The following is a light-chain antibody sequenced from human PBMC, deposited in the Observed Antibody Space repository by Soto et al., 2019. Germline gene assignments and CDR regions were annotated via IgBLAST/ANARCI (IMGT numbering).Light chain of an antibody. CDR3: QQFHSYPIT. CDR2: DAS. CDR1: QGISSA. Sequence: AIQLTQSPSSLSASVGDRVTITCRASQGISSALAWYQQKPGEAPNLLIYDASSLESGVPSRFSGSGSGTDFILTISSLQPEDFATYYCQQFHSYPITFGQGTRLEI. V-gene: IGKV1-13*02. J-gene: IGKJ5*01.